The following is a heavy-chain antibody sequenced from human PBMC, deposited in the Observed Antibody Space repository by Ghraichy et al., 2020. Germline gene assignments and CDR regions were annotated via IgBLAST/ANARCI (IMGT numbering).Heavy chain of an antibody. CDR1: GGSISNSSYF. D-gene: IGHD5-24*01. J-gene: IGHJ5*02. Sequence: SQTLSLTCTVSGGSISNSSYFWGWIRQPPGKGLEWIGSMYYTGRTHYNPSLNSRITISVDTSKNQFSLKLSSVTAADTAVYYCARRGDGSYPWGQGTLVTVSS. CDR2: MYYTGRT. V-gene: IGHV4-39*01. CDR3: ARRGDGSYP.